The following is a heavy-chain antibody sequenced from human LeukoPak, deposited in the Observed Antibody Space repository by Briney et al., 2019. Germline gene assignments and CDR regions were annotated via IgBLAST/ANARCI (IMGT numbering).Heavy chain of an antibody. Sequence: GGSLRLSCAASGFTFSSYEMNWVRQAPGKGLEWVSYISSSGSTIYYADSVKGRFTISRDNANNSLYLQMNSLRAEDTAVYYCVRAGTTFENWGQGTLVTVSS. D-gene: IGHD2/OR15-2a*01. J-gene: IGHJ4*02. V-gene: IGHV3-48*03. CDR2: ISSSGSTI. CDR3: VRAGTTFEN. CDR1: GFTFSSYE.